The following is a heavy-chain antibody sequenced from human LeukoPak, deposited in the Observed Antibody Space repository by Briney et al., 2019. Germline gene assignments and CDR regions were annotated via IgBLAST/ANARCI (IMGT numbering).Heavy chain of an antibody. Sequence: SETLSLTCAVYGGSFSGYYWSWIRQPPGKGLEWIGEINHSGSTNYNPSLKSRVTISVDTSKNQFSLKLSSVTAADTAVYYCARGSGWLLYPQVRLFDYWAREPWSPSPQ. CDR2: INHSGST. CDR1: GGSFSGYY. J-gene: IGHJ4*02. V-gene: IGHV4-34*01. D-gene: IGHD3/OR15-3a*01. CDR3: ARGSGWLLYPQVRLFDY.